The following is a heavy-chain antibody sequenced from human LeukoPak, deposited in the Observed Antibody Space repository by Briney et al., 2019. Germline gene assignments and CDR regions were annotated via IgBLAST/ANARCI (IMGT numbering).Heavy chain of an antibody. D-gene: IGHD3-10*01. Sequence: GGSLRLSCAASGFTFSSYEMNWVRQAPGKGLEWVSYISSSGSTIYYADSVKGRFTISRDNAKNSLYLQMNSLRAEDTAVYYCAKDMDVGGYCSGSYFDYWGQGTLVTVSS. CDR2: ISSSGSTI. CDR1: GFTFSSYE. J-gene: IGHJ4*02. CDR3: AKDMDVGGYCSGSYFDY. V-gene: IGHV3-48*03.